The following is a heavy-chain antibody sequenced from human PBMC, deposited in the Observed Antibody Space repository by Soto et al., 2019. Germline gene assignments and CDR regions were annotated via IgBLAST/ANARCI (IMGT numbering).Heavy chain of an antibody. Sequence: PSDTLSLTCTVSGDSVSSNSWWSWVRQPPGKGLEWIGEIHHSGSTNYNSSLTSRVSISIDKSKNQFSLNLYSVTAADAAVFYCARAPRGYGMDVWGQGTTVTVSS. V-gene: IGHV4-4*02. CDR1: GDSVSSNSW. CDR2: IHHSGST. J-gene: IGHJ6*02. CDR3: ARAPRGYGMDV.